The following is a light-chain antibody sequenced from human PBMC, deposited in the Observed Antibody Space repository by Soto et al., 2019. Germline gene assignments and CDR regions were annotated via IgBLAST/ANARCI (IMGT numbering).Light chain of an antibody. Sequence: EIVLTQSPGTLSLSPGERATLSCRASQSVSSSYLAWYQQKPGQAPRLLIYGASSRATGIPDRFSGSGSGTDFTLTISSLETEDFAVYYCQQYGSSPDTFGQGTKLEIK. CDR3: QQYGSSPDT. J-gene: IGKJ2*01. CDR1: QSVSSSY. V-gene: IGKV3-20*01. CDR2: GAS.